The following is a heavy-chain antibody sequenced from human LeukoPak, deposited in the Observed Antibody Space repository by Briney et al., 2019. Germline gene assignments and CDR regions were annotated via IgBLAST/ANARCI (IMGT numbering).Heavy chain of an antibody. V-gene: IGHV3-74*01. CDR1: GFTFSSYW. D-gene: IGHD2-15*01. CDR2: INTDGSST. CDR3: ARDLFGYCSGGSCFLTFDP. J-gene: IGHJ5*02. Sequence: GGSLRLSCAASGFTFSSYWMHWVRQAPGKGLVWVSRINTDGSSTSYADSVKGRFTISRDNAKNTLYLQMNSLRAEDTAVYYCARDLFGYCSGGSCFLTFDPWGQGTLVTVSS.